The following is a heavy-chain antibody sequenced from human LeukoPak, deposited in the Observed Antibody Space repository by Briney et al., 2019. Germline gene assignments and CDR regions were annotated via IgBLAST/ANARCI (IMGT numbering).Heavy chain of an antibody. CDR3: ARGRRGGTYYYDSSGYYYGVLYY. Sequence: PETLSLTCAVYGGSFSGYYWSWIRQPPGKGLEWIGEINHSGSTNYNPSLKSRVTISVDTSKNQFSLKLSSVTAADTAVYYCARGRRGGTYYYDSSGYYYGVLYYWGQGTLVTVSS. V-gene: IGHV4-34*01. D-gene: IGHD3-22*01. CDR2: INHSGST. J-gene: IGHJ4*02. CDR1: GGSFSGYY.